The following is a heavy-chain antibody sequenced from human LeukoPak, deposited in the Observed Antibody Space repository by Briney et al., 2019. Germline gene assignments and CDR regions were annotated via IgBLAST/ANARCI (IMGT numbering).Heavy chain of an antibody. CDR2: IGGSGGST. V-gene: IGHV3-23*01. Sequence: PGGSLRLSCAASGFTFSSYAMSWVRQAPGKGLEWVSAIGGSGGSTYYADSVKGRFTISRDNSKNTLYLQMNSLRAEDTAVYYCAKSYLSTVTTFDYWGQGTLVTVSS. D-gene: IGHD4-17*01. J-gene: IGHJ4*02. CDR3: AKSYLSTVTTFDY. CDR1: GFTFSSYA.